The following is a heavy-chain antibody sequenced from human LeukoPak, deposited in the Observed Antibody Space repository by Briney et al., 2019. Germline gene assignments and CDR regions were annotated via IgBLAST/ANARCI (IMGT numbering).Heavy chain of an antibody. J-gene: IGHJ4*02. CDR3: AKGDGYNSYFDY. CDR2: ISYDGSNK. D-gene: IGHD5-24*01. V-gene: IGHV3-30*18. Sequence: PGRSLRLSSAASGFTFSSYGMHWVRQAPGKGLEWVAVISYDGSNKYYADSVRGRFTISRDNSKNTLYLQMNSLRAEDTAVYYCAKGDGYNSYFDYWGQGTLVTVSS. CDR1: GFTFSSYG.